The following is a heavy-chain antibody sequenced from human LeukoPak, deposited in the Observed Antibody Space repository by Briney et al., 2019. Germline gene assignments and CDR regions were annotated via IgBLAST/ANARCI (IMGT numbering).Heavy chain of an antibody. J-gene: IGHJ4*02. CDR3: VKDKYRGYDSPFDY. Sequence: GGPLRLSCSTSGFSFSNYAMHWVRQAPGKGLQYVSAISSDGVSTYYADSVKGRFTISRDNSKNTLYLQMSSLRAEDTAVYYCVKDKYRGYDSPFDYWGQGTLVTVSS. D-gene: IGHD5-12*01. CDR1: GFSFSNYA. CDR2: ISSDGVST. V-gene: IGHV3-64D*06.